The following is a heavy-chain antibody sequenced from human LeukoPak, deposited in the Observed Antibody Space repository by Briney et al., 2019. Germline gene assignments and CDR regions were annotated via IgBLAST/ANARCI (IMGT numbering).Heavy chain of an antibody. D-gene: IGHD3-16*02. V-gene: IGHV3-21*01. Sequence: GGSLRLSCAASGFTFSSYSMNWVRQAPGKGLEWVSSISSSSSYIYYADSVKGRFTISRDNAKNSLYLQMNSPRAEDTAVYYCASYRLVGWDAFDIWGQGTMVTVSS. CDR1: GFTFSSYS. J-gene: IGHJ3*02. CDR3: ASYRLVGWDAFDI. CDR2: ISSSSSYI.